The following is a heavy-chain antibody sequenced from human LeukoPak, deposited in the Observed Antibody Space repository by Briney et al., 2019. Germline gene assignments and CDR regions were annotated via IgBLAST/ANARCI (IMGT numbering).Heavy chain of an antibody. V-gene: IGHV3-11*06. CDR1: GFTFSDSY. Sequence: GGSLRLSCAASGFTFSDSYMSWIRQAPGKGLEWVSYISSSSSDTNYADSVKGRFTISRDSAKNSLYLQMNSLRAEDTAVYYCARGSRTIELDDDYWGQGTLVTVSS. CDR2: ISSSSSDT. CDR3: ARGSRTIELDDDY. D-gene: IGHD5-24*01. J-gene: IGHJ4*02.